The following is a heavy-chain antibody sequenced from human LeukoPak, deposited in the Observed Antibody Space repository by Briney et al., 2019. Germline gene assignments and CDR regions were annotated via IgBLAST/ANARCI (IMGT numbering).Heavy chain of an antibody. D-gene: IGHD3-3*01. CDR2: IDGGGGGT. J-gene: IGHJ4*02. CDR3: ARRIGGTKDY. V-gene: IGHV3-23*01. Sequence: GGSLRLSCAASGFTFSNDVMSWVRQAPGKGPEWGSGIDGGGGGTDYADSVRGRFTISRDKFKNTSYLQMDSLRADDTAVYYCARRIGGTKDYWGQGAQVTVSS. CDR1: GFTFSNDV.